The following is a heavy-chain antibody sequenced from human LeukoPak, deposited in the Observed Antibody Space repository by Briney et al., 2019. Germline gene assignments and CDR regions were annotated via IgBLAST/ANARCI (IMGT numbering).Heavy chain of an antibody. D-gene: IGHD2-15*01. V-gene: IGHV3-33*01. CDR2: IWYDGSNK. J-gene: IGHJ4*02. CDR3: AREVVVAATHSPLDY. Sequence: PGGSLRLSCAASGFTFSSYGMHWVRQAPGKGLEWVAVIWYDGSNKYYADSVKGRFTISRDNPKNTLYLQMNSLRAEDTAVYYCAREVVVAATHSPLDYWGQGTLVTVSS. CDR1: GFTFSSYG.